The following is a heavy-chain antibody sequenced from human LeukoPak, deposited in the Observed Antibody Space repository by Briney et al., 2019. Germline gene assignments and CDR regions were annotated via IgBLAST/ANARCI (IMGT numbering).Heavy chain of an antibody. J-gene: IGHJ4*02. CDR2: INPNSGDA. V-gene: IGHV1-2*02. D-gene: IGHD6-6*01. Sequence: ASVKVSCKTSGYTFTGYYLHWVRQAPGQGLEWMGWINPNSGDANYAQKFQGRVTMTRDTSINTAYMELSRLRSDDTAVYYCARGYSTSPLPFDYWGQGTLVIVSS. CDR3: ARGYSTSPLPFDY. CDR1: GYTFTGYY.